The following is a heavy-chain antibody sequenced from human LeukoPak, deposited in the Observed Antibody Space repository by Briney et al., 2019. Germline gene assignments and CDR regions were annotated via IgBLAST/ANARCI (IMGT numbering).Heavy chain of an antibody. D-gene: IGHD3-10*01. V-gene: IGHV3-7*01. J-gene: IGHJ6*02. Sequence: PGGSLRLSCAASGFTFSSYAMSWVRQAPGKGLEWVASIKQDGSAKYYVDSVKGRFTISRDNAKNSLYLQMNSLRAEDTAVYYCARDPVLLWFGESGPMDVWGQGTTVTVSS. CDR2: IKQDGSAK. CDR1: GFTFSSYA. CDR3: ARDPVLLWFGESGPMDV.